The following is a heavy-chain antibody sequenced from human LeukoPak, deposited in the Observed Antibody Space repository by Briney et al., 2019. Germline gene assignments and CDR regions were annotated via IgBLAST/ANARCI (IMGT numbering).Heavy chain of an antibody. CDR3: ARLDGVWRASAFDI. V-gene: IGHV1-69*04. CDR2: IIPILGIA. D-gene: IGHD4-17*01. CDR1: GGTFSSYA. J-gene: IGHJ3*02. Sequence: SVKVSCKASGGTFSSYAISWVRQAPGQGLEWMGRIIPILGIANYAQKFQGRVTITADKSTSTAYMELSSLRSEDTAVYYCARLDGVWRASAFDIWGQGTMVTVSS.